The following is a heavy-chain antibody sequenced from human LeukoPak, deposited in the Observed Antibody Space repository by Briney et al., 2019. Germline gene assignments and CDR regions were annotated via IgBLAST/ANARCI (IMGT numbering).Heavy chain of an antibody. J-gene: IGHJ4*02. Sequence: GESLQISCKGSGFSFTSYWIGWVRQMPGKCLEWMGIIYPGDSDTRYSPSFQGQVTISADQSISTASLQWSSLKASDTAMYYCARGIVGATTLHYWGQGTLVTVSS. V-gene: IGHV5-51*01. CDR3: ARGIVGATTLHY. D-gene: IGHD1-26*01. CDR2: IYPGDSDT. CDR1: GFSFTSYW.